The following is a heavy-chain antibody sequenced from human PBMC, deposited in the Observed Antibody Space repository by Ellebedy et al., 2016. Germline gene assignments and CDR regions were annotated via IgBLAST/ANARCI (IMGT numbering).Heavy chain of an antibody. D-gene: IGHD6-13*01. CDR2: SYYSGST. CDR1: GGSIGSSSYY. Sequence: SETLSLTCTVSGGSIGSSSYYWGWIRQSPGTGLEWIGSSYYSGSTHLNASLKRRATVSVDTSKNQLSLKLSSVTAADTAVYYCARHRAAAVGTAFDYWGQGSLVTVSS. J-gene: IGHJ4*02. V-gene: IGHV4-39*01. CDR3: ARHRAAAVGTAFDY.